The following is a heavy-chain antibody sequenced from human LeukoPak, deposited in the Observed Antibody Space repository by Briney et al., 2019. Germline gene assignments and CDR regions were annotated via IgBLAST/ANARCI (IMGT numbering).Heavy chain of an antibody. Sequence: EGSLKLSCAASGFTFSSDWMTWVRQAPGKGLEWVANIKHDGSKKYYVDSVKGRFTISTDTAKNSLYLQMDSLRAEDTAVYYCARDFNPLYSGTYYDAFDIWGQGTMVTVSS. CDR1: GFTFSSDW. CDR2: IKHDGSKK. J-gene: IGHJ3*02. D-gene: IGHD1-26*01. CDR3: ARDFNPLYSGTYYDAFDI. V-gene: IGHV3-7*01.